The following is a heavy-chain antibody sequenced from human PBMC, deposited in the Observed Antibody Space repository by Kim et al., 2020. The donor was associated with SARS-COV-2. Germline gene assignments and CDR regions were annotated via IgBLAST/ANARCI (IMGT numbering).Heavy chain of an antibody. CDR3: ARTRITMIVVVTHFDY. CDR1: GGSISSGGYY. V-gene: IGHV4-31*03. Sequence: SETLSLTCTVSGGSISSGGYYWSWIRQHPGKGLEWIGYIYYSGSTYYNPSLKSRVTISVDTSKNQFSLKLSSVTAADTAVYCCARTRITMIVVVTHFDYWGEGTPVTVCS. CDR2: IYYSGST. D-gene: IGHD3-22*01. J-gene: IGHJ4*02.